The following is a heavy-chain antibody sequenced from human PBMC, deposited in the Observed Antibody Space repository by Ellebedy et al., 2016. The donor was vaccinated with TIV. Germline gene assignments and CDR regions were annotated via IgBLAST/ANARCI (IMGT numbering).Heavy chain of an antibody. Sequence: SETLSLXXTVSDGSISSGGYYWGWIRQPPGKGLEWIGNIYYSGTTYYNPSLKSRVTISVDTSRNQFSLRLSSVTAADTTVYYCARQAAFGLIILLHLDYWGQGTLVSVSS. CDR2: IYYSGTT. CDR3: ARQAAFGLIILLHLDY. CDR1: DGSISSGGYY. V-gene: IGHV4-39*01. D-gene: IGHD3-3*01. J-gene: IGHJ4*02.